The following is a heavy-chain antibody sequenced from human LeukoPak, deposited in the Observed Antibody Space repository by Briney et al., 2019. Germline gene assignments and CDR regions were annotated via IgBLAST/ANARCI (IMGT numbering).Heavy chain of an antibody. CDR2: IYTSGST. CDR3: ARQDSSSLLADY. CDR1: GGSVSSGSYY. D-gene: IGHD6-13*01. V-gene: IGHV4-61*02. Sequence: SETLSLTCTVSGGSVSSGSYYWSWIRQPAGQGLEWIGRIYTSGSTNYNPSLKSRVTMSVDTSKNQFSLKLSSVTAADTAVYYCARQDSSSLLADYWGQGTLVTVSS. J-gene: IGHJ4*02.